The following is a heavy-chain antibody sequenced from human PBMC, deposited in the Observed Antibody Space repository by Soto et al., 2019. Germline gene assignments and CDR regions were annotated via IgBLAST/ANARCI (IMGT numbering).Heavy chain of an antibody. Sequence: GSLRLSCAASGFTFSSCAMGWVRQAPGKGLEWVSGISGNGGSRYYADSVKGRFTISRDTSKNTLYLQMDSLGAEDTAIYYCVKGWGEDNDYYVFGARGTLVPVSS. D-gene: IGHD3-16*01. CDR3: VKGWGEDNDYYVF. CDR2: ISGNGGSR. V-gene: IGHV3-23*01. CDR1: GFTFSSCA. J-gene: IGHJ4*02.